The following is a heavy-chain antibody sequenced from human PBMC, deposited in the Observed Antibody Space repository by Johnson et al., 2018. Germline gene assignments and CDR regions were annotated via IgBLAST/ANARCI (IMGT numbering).Heavy chain of an antibody. V-gene: IGHV3-9*01. Sequence: EVQLLESGGGLVQPGRSLRLSCAASGFTFDDYAIHWVRQAPGKGLEWVSGISWNSGTIGYADSVKGRFTISRDNAKNSLYLQMNSLRAEDTALYYCAKDIRGELLGDAFDIWGQGTMVTVSS. J-gene: IGHJ3*02. CDR1: GFTFDDYA. D-gene: IGHD1-26*01. CDR2: ISWNSGTI. CDR3: AKDIRGELLGDAFDI.